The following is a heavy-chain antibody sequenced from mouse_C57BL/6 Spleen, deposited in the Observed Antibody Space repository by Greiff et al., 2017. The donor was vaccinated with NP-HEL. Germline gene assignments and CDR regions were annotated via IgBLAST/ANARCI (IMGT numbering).Heavy chain of an antibody. CDR2: IHPSDSDT. J-gene: IGHJ4*01. Sequence: QVQLKQPGAELVKPGASVKVSCKASGYTFTSYWMHWVKQRPGQGLEWIGRIHPSDSDTNYNQKFKGKATLTVDKSSSTAYMQLSSLTSEDSAVYYCAGSTVVASYYAMDYWGQGTSVTVSS. CDR1: GYTFTSYW. CDR3: AGSTVVASYYAMDY. D-gene: IGHD1-1*01. V-gene: IGHV1-74*01.